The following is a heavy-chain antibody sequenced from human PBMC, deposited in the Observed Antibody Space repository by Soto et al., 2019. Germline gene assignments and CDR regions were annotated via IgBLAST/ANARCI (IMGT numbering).Heavy chain of an antibody. D-gene: IGHD3-22*01. Sequence: QVQLVVSGGGVVQPGRSLRLTCAASGFTFSSYAMHWVRQAPGKGLEWVAVISYDGRSKYYADSIKGRFTISSDNSKNTLYLQMTDLRPEDSAVYYCAKALSSRVVISTCFDYWGQGTLVTVSS. V-gene: IGHV3-30*18. CDR3: AKALSSRVVISTCFDY. CDR1: GFTFSSYA. CDR2: ISYDGRSK. J-gene: IGHJ4*02.